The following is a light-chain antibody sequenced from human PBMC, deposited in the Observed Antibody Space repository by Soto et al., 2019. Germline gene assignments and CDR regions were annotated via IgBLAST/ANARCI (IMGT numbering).Light chain of an antibody. V-gene: IGLV2-14*01. J-gene: IGLJ1*01. Sequence: QSVLTQPASVSASPGQSITISCTGTSSDVGCFNYVSWYQQHPGKVPKLILFEVSDRPSGVSTRFSGSKSGNTASLTISGLQAEDEADYYCGSYTSSNTPFVFGTGTKVTVL. CDR1: SSDVGCFNY. CDR2: EVS. CDR3: GSYTSSNTPFV.